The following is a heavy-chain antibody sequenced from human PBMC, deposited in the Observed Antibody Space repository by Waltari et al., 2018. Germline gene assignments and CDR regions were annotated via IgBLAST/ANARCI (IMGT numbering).Heavy chain of an antibody. D-gene: IGHD3-9*01. Sequence: QLVESGGGLVQPGGSLRLSCAASGFTFSDYWMSWVRQPPGKGLEWVANIKQDGSQKYYVDSVKGRFTISRDNAKNSIYLQMNSLRVEDTAVYYCARKTGDYWGQGTLVTVSS. CDR2: IKQDGSQK. CDR3: ARKTGDY. V-gene: IGHV3-7*01. CDR1: GFTFSDYW. J-gene: IGHJ4*02.